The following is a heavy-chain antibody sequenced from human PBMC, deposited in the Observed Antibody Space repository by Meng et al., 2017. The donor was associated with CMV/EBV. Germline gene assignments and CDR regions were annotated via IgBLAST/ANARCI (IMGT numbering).Heavy chain of an antibody. D-gene: IGHD3-22*01. Sequence: QTLSLSCTFSGFSLSTSGMRVSWIRQPPGKALEWLARIDWDDDKFYSTSLKTRLTISKDTSKNQVVLTMTNMDPVDTATYYCARIADSSGYFDYWGQGTLVTVFS. J-gene: IGHJ4*02. CDR1: GFSLSTSGMR. CDR2: IDWDDDK. CDR3: ARIADSSGYFDY. V-gene: IGHV2-70D*14.